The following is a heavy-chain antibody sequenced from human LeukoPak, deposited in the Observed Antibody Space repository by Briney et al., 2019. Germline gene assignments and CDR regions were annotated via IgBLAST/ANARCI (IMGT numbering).Heavy chain of an antibody. Sequence: GGSLRLSCAASGFTFSSYGMSWVRQAPGKGLEGVGRIKSKTDGGTTDYAAPVKGRFTISRDNSKNTLYLQMNSLRVEDTAVYYCARDSSMLRGPLVIYYFDFWGQGTLVTVSS. CDR2: IKSKTDGGTT. J-gene: IGHJ4*02. CDR1: GFTFSSYG. V-gene: IGHV3-15*01. CDR3: ARDSSMLRGPLVIYYFDF. D-gene: IGHD3-10*01.